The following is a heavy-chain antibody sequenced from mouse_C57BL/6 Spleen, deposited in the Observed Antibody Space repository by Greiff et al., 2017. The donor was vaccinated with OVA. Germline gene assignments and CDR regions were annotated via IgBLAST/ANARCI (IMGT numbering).Heavy chain of an antibody. D-gene: IGHD1-1*01. CDR2: IYPGDGDT. J-gene: IGHJ3*01. CDR1: GYAFSSSW. Sequence: QVQLQQSGPELVKPGASVKISCKASGYAFSSSWMNWVKQRPGKGLEWIGRIYPGDGDTNYNGKFKGKATLTADKSSSTAYMQLSSLTSEDSAVYFCAREVFYGSSLWFAYWGQGTLVTVSA. CDR3: AREVFYGSSLWFAY. V-gene: IGHV1-82*01.